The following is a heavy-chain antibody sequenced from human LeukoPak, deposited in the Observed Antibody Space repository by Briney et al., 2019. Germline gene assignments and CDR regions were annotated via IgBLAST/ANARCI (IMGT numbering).Heavy chain of an antibody. CDR1: GFTFSDYY. J-gene: IGHJ4*02. Sequence: PGGSLRLSCAASGFTFSDYYMSWIRQAPGKGLEWVSAISGSGGSTYYADSVKGRFTISRDNSKNTLYLQMNSLRAEDTAVYYCAKDFTTTSIGVFDYWGQGTLVTVSS. D-gene: IGHD1-26*01. CDR3: AKDFTTTSIGVFDY. V-gene: IGHV3-23*01. CDR2: ISGSGGST.